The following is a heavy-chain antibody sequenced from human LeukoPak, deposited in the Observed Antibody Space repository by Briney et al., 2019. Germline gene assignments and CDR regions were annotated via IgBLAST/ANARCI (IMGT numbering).Heavy chain of an antibody. Sequence: GGSLRLSCAASGFTFDDYGMSWVRQAPGKGLEWVSGISWNGAYTGYADSVKGRFTVSRDNAKNSLYLQMNSLRAEDTALYYCARYGGKLELLFSYYDYWGQGTLVTVSS. V-gene: IGHV3-20*04. CDR3: ARYGGKLELLFSYYDY. D-gene: IGHD1-7*01. CDR2: ISWNGAYT. J-gene: IGHJ4*02. CDR1: GFTFDDYG.